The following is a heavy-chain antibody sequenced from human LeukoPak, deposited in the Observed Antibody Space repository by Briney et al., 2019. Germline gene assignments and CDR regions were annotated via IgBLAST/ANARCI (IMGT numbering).Heavy chain of an antibody. J-gene: IGHJ3*02. CDR3: ARGGGGLAALNAFDI. CDR2: INTDSEHI. V-gene: IGHV3-21*01. D-gene: IGHD6-6*01. CDR1: GFTFSSYH. Sequence: PGGSLRLSCAASGFTFSSYHMNWVRQAPGKGPEWISSINTDSEHIYYADSVKGRFTISRDNAKNSLYLQMSSLRAEDTAVYYCARGGGGLAALNAFDIWGQGTMVTVSS.